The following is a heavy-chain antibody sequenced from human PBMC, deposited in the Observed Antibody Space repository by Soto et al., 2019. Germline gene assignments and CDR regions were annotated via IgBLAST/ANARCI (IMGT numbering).Heavy chain of an antibody. J-gene: IGHJ6*02. CDR3: ARVVAAADYYYGMDV. D-gene: IGHD6-13*01. CDR1: GYTFTSYA. Sequence: ASVKVSCKASGYTFTSYAMHWVRQAPGQRLEWMGWINAGNGNTKYSQKFRGRVTITRDTSASTAYMELSSLRSEDTAVYYCARVVAAADYYYGMDVWGQGTTVTVS. V-gene: IGHV1-3*01. CDR2: INAGNGNT.